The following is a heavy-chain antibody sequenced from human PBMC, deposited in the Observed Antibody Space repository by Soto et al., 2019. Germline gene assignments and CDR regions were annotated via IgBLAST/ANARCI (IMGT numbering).Heavy chain of an antibody. Sequence: GGSLGLSCAASGFTFSSYDMHWVRQATGKGLEWVSAIGTAGDTYYPGSVKGRFTISRENAKNSLYLQMHSLTAEDTAVYYCARAPAKDFPFAYWGQGTLVTVSS. CDR1: GFTFSSYD. D-gene: IGHD6-25*01. CDR2: IGTAGDT. V-gene: IGHV3-13*01. CDR3: ARAPAKDFPFAY. J-gene: IGHJ4*02.